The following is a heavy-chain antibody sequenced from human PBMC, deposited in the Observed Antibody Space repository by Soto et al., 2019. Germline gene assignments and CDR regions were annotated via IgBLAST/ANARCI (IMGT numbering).Heavy chain of an antibody. D-gene: IGHD1-26*01. CDR2: ISAYNGNT. Sequence: QVQLVQSGAEMKKPGASVKVSCKASGYTFPSYGISWVRQAPGQGLEWMGWISAYNGNTHFAQKFQGRVTMTTDTSTPTAYMEMRSLSSDDTAVYYGARTPAGGRPPLWGQGTLVTVSS. V-gene: IGHV1-18*01. J-gene: IGHJ4*02. CDR1: GYTFPSYG. CDR3: ARTPAGGRPPL.